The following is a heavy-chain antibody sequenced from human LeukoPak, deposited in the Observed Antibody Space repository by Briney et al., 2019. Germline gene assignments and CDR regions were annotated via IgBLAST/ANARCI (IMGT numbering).Heavy chain of an antibody. Sequence: PSETLSLTCTVSGGSISSYYWSWIRQPPGKGLEWIGYIYYSGSTDYNPSLKSRVTISVDTSKNQFSLKLSSVTAADTAVYYCAREGIYSSSSYFDYWGQGTLVTVSS. J-gene: IGHJ4*02. D-gene: IGHD6-6*01. CDR3: AREGIYSSSSYFDY. V-gene: IGHV4-59*01. CDR2: IYYSGST. CDR1: GGSISSYY.